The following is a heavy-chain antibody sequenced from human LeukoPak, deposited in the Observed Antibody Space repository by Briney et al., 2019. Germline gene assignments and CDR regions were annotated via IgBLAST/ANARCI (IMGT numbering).Heavy chain of an antibody. CDR1: GFTLDDYG. V-gene: IGHV3-20*04. Sequence: GGSLRLSCAASGFTLDDYGMSWVRQAPGKGLEWVSGINWNGGSTGYADSVKGRFTISRDNAKNSLYLQMNSLRAEDTALYYCARGDGGDYFDYWGQGTLVTVSS. CDR3: ARGDGGDYFDY. D-gene: IGHD3-16*01. J-gene: IGHJ4*02. CDR2: INWNGGST.